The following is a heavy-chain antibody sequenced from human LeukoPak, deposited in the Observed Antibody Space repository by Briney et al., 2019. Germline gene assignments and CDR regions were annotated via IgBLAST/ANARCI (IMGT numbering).Heavy chain of an antibody. V-gene: IGHV3-23*01. CDR3: AKARVSSGRHFDY. CDR1: GFTFSTYA. Sequence: PGGSLRLSCAASGFTFSTYAMSWVRQAPGKGLEWVSSISGGGDSTYYADSVKGRFTIFRDNSKNTLSLQMSSLRAEDTAAYYCAKARVSSGRHFDYWGQGTLVTVSS. J-gene: IGHJ4*02. CDR2: ISGGGDST. D-gene: IGHD6-19*01.